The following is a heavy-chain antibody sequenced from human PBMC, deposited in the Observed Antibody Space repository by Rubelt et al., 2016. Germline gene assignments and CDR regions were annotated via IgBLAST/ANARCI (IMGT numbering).Heavy chain of an antibody. Sequence: QLQLQESGPGLVKPSETLSLTCTVSGGSISSSSYYWGWIRQPPGKGLEWIGSIYYSGSTYYNPSLKSRVPISVATSRNQFSLKLSSVPAADTAVYYCARGRFLEWLPPDYWGQGTLVTVSS. CDR1: GGSISSSSYY. CDR3: ARGRFLEWLPPDY. D-gene: IGHD3-3*01. J-gene: IGHJ4*02. CDR2: IYYSGST. V-gene: IGHV4-39*01.